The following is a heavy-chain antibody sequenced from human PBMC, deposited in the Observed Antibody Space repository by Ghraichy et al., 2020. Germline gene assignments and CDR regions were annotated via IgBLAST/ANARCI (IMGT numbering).Heavy chain of an antibody. Sequence: ASVKVSCKASGYTFTSYDINWVRQATGQGLEWMGWMNPNSGNTGYAQKFQGRVTMTRNTSISTAYMELSSLRSEDTAVYYCARALNYGDFLGDWFDPWGQGTLVTVSS. D-gene: IGHD4-17*01. J-gene: IGHJ5*02. CDR2: MNPNSGNT. CDR3: ARALNYGDFLGDWFDP. V-gene: IGHV1-8*01. CDR1: GYTFTSYD.